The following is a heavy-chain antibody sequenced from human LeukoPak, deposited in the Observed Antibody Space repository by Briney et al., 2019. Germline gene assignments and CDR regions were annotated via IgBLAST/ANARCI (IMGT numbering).Heavy chain of an antibody. CDR2: IYYNGST. Sequence: PSETLSLTCTVSGGSISSDGYYWSWIRQHPGKGLEWIGYIYYNGSTFYNPSLKSRVTISVDMSKNQFSLKLNSVTAADTAVYYCASSEATTTPPPYGMDLWGQGTTVTVSS. CDR3: ASSEATTTPPPYGMDL. D-gene: IGHD5-12*01. J-gene: IGHJ6*02. CDR1: GGSISSDGYY. V-gene: IGHV4-31*03.